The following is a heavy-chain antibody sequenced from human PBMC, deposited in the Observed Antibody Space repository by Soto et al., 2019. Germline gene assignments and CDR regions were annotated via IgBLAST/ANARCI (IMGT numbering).Heavy chain of an antibody. Sequence: PAETLSLTCAVSGGSVSSGSYYWVWIRHPPGKGLEWIGYIYYSGSTNYNPSLKSRVTISVDTSKNQFSLKLSSVTAADPAVYYCARDPLYCSGGSCYKSGMDVWGQGTTVTVSS. D-gene: IGHD2-15*01. CDR2: IYYSGST. CDR1: GGSVSSGSYY. CDR3: ARDPLYCSGGSCYKSGMDV. J-gene: IGHJ6*02. V-gene: IGHV4-61*01.